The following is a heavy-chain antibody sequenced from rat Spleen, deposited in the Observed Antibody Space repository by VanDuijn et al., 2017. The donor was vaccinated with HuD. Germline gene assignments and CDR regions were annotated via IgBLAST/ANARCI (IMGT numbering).Heavy chain of an antibody. J-gene: IGHJ2*01. Sequence: EVQLVESGGGLVQPGRSLQLSCAASGFTFSSYWMYWVRQAPGKGLEWISSINPDGGHTYYPDSVKGRFTISRDNAENTVYLQMSSLRSEDTATYYCAVSNYGYWGQGVMVTVSS. CDR2: INPDGGHT. CDR3: AVSNYGY. V-gene: IGHV5-58*01. CDR1: GFTFSSYW. D-gene: IGHD1-11*01.